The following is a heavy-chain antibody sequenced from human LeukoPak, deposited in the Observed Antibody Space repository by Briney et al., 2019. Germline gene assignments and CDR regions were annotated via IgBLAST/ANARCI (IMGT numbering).Heavy chain of an antibody. D-gene: IGHD3-22*01. CDR3: ARDSPDYYDSSGYYARAEYFQH. CDR2: IYTSGIT. J-gene: IGHJ1*01. CDR1: GGSISSGSYY. V-gene: IGHV4-61*02. Sequence: SETLSLTCTVSGGSISSGSYYWSWIGQPAGKGLEWIGRIYTSGITNYNPSLKSRVTISVDTSKNQFSLKLSSVTAADTAVYYCARDSPDYYDSSGYYARAEYFQHWGQGTLVTVSS.